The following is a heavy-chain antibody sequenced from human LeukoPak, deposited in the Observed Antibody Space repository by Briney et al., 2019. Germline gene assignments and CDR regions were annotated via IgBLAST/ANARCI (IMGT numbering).Heavy chain of an antibody. CDR2: INPNSGGT. J-gene: IGHJ4*02. D-gene: IGHD2-21*02. V-gene: IGHV1-2*02. Sequence: ASVKVSCKASGYTFTGYYMHWVRQAPGQGLERMGWINPNSGGTNYAQKFQGRVTMTRDTSISTAYMELSRLRSDDTAVYYCARDLAYCGGDCYSGFDYWGQGTLVTVSS. CDR1: GYTFTGYY. CDR3: ARDLAYCGGDCYSGFDY.